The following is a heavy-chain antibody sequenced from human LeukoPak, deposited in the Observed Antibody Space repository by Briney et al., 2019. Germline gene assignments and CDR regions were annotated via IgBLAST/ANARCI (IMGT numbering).Heavy chain of an antibody. V-gene: IGHV1-46*01. Sequence: GASVKVSCKASGYTFTSYYMHWVRQAPGQGLEWMGIINPSGGSTSYAQKFQGRVTMTRDTSTSTVYMELSSLRSEDTAVYYCARAPIAAARGYYFDYWGQGTLVTVSS. D-gene: IGHD6-13*01. J-gene: IGHJ4*02. CDR2: INPSGGST. CDR1: GYTFTSYY. CDR3: ARAPIAAARGYYFDY.